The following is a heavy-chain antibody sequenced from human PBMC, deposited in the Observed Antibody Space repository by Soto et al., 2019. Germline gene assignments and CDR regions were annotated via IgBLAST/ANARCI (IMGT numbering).Heavy chain of an antibody. CDR3: ARPGAGGVGPLVASHYGMDV. J-gene: IGHJ6*02. CDR1: GGTFSSYA. CDR2: IIPIFGTA. Sequence: QVQLVQSGAEVKKPGSSVKVSCKASGGTFSSYAISWVRQAPGQGLEWMGGIIPIFGTANYAQKFQGRVTITADESTSTAYMELSSLRSEDTAVYYCARPGAGGVGPLVASHYGMDVWGQGTTVTVSS. D-gene: IGHD3-16*01. V-gene: IGHV1-69*01.